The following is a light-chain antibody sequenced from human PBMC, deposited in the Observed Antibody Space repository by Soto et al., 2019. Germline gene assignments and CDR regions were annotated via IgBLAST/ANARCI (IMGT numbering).Light chain of an antibody. CDR1: TSDVGGFNF. CDR3: SSYRSSATFV. CDR2: EVS. V-gene: IGLV2-14*01. Sequence: QSVLTQPASVSGSPGQSITISCTGSTSDVGGFNFVSWYQQHPGKAPKLLISEVSNRPSGISNRSSGSKSGNTASLTISGLQTEDEADYYCSSYRSSATFVFGTGTKVTVL. J-gene: IGLJ1*01.